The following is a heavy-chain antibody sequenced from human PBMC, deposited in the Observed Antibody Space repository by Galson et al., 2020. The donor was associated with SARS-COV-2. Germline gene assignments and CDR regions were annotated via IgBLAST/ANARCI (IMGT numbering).Heavy chain of an antibody. V-gene: IGHV1-46*01. J-gene: IGHJ4*02. CDR3: AREGGDITSSEIDY. Sequence: GESLKISCTASGYTFTSNYIHWVRQAPGQGLEWMGIINPSGDITTYAQKFRGRVTITRDTSTSTVYMELSSLRSEDTAVFFCAREGGDITSSEIDYWGQGTLVTVSS. D-gene: IGHD3-10*01. CDR2: INPSGDIT. CDR1: GYTFTSNY.